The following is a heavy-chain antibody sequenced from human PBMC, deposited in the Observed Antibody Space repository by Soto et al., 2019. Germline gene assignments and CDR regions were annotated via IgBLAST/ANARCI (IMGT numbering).Heavy chain of an antibody. CDR1: GFVFGDYA. CDR2: VRSETNGGST. V-gene: IGHV3-49*04. CDR3: TRGRGTSGWYADY. D-gene: IGHD6-13*01. J-gene: IGHJ4*02. Sequence: GGSLRLSCSASGFVFGDYAVTWVRQAPGKGLEWVGVVRSETNGGSTEYAASVTGRFIISRDDSESITYLQMTGLQTEDTAVYYCTRGRGTSGWYADYWGKGILVTVSS.